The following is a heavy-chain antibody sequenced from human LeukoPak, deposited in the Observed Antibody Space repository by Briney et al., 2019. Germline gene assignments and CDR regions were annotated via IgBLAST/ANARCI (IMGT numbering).Heavy chain of an antibody. Sequence: GGSLRLSCAASGFTVINAWMTWVRQAPGKGLEWVGRIMSRAEGGTTDYAAPVQGRFVISTDDSENTLYLQMSTLNTEDTAVYYCVTEPPPYGDYPSFDYWGLGTLVTVSS. CDR2: IMSRAEGGTT. CDR3: VTEPPPYGDYPSFDY. CDR1: GFTVINAW. J-gene: IGHJ4*02. V-gene: IGHV3-15*01. D-gene: IGHD4-17*01.